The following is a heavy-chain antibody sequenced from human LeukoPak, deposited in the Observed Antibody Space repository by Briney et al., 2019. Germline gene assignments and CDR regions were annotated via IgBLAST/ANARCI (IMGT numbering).Heavy chain of an antibody. V-gene: IGHV3-43*01. CDR3: AKGTGKSTLSWFDP. J-gene: IGHJ5*02. CDR1: GFTFDDYT. Sequence: PGGSLRLSCAASGFTFDDYTMHWVRQAPGKGLEWVSLISWDGSNTYYADSVKGRFTISRDNSKNSLYLQMNSLRTEDTALYYCAKGTGKSTLSWFDPWGQGTLVTVSS. CDR2: ISWDGSNT. D-gene: IGHD1-14*01.